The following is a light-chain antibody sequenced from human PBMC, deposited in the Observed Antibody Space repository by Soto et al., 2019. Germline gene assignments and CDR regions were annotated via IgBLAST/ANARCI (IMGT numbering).Light chain of an antibody. J-gene: IGLJ2*01. CDR1: SSDVGSYNL. Sequence: QSALTQPASVSGSPGQSITISCTGTSSDVGSYNLVSWYQQHPGKAPKLMIYEGSKRPSGVSHRFSGSKSGNTASLTISWLQAEDEADYYFCSYAGSSTVVFGGGTKLTVL. CDR3: CSYAGSSTVV. V-gene: IGLV2-23*01. CDR2: EGS.